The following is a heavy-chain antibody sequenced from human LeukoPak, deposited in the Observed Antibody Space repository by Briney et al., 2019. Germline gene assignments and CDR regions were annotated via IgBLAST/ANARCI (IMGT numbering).Heavy chain of an antibody. CDR1: GFTFSSYA. CDR2: ISYDGSNK. CDR3: ATETGPPLEYYFDY. D-gene: IGHD1-1*01. J-gene: IGHJ4*02. V-gene: IGHV3-30-3*01. Sequence: PGGSLRLSCAVSGFTFSSYAMHWVRQAPGKGLEWVSVISYDGSNKYYADSVKGRFTISRDNSKNTLYLQMNSLRAEDTAVYYCATETGPPLEYYFDYWGQGTLVTVSS.